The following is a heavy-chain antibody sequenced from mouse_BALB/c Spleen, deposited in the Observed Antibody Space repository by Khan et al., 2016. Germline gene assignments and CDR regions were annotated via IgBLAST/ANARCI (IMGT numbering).Heavy chain of an antibody. CDR3: ARRDYDYDVGAMDY. V-gene: IGHV5-9-3*01. J-gene: IGHJ4*01. D-gene: IGHD2-4*01. Sequence: EVELVESGGGLVKPGGSLKLSCAASGFTFSSYAMSWVRQIPEKRLEWVATISSGGSYTFYLDSVKGRFTISRDNAKNTLYLQMSSLRSEDTAMXYCARRDYDYDVGAMDYWGQGTSVTVSS. CDR1: GFTFSSYA. CDR2: ISSGGSYT.